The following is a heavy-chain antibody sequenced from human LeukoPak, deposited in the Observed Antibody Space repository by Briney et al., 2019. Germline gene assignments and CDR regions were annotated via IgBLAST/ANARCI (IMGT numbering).Heavy chain of an antibody. CDR3: ARGGNVGGYKGLGAFDI. Sequence: GGSLRLSCAASGFTFSSYAMSWVHQAPGKGLEWVSAISGSGGSTYYADSVKGRFTISRDNSKNTLYLQMNSLRAEDTAVYYCARGGNVGGYKGLGAFDIWGQGTMVTVSS. D-gene: IGHD5-24*01. CDR1: GFTFSSYA. CDR2: ISGSGGST. J-gene: IGHJ3*02. V-gene: IGHV3-23*01.